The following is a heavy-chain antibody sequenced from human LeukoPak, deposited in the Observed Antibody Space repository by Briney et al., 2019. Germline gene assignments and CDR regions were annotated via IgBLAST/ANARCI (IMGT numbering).Heavy chain of an antibody. V-gene: IGHV4-4*07. CDR3: ARDWLGYCSSTSCDYWYFDL. D-gene: IGHD2-2*01. J-gene: IGHJ2*01. CDR1: GVSISSYY. Sequence: PSETLSLTCTVSGVSISSYYWSWIRQPAGKGLEWIGRIYTSGSTNYNPSLKSRVTMSVDTSKNQFSLKLSSVTAADTAVYYCARDWLGYCSSTSCDYWYFDLWGRGTLVTVSS. CDR2: IYTSGST.